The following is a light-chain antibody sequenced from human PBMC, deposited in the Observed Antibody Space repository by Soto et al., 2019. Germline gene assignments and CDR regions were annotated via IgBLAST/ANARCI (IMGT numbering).Light chain of an antibody. J-gene: IGKJ1*01. V-gene: IGKV3-20*01. CDR1: QSVSNSY. CDR2: AAS. Sequence: EIVLTQSPGILSLSPGERATLSCRASQSVSNSYLAWYQQKPGQAPRLLMHAASNRATGIPDRFSGSGSGTDFTLTISRLEPEDFAVYYCQQFPTWTFGQGTKVEIK. CDR3: QQFPTWT.